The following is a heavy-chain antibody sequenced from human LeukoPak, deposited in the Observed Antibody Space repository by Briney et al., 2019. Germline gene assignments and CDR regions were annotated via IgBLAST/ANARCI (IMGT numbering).Heavy chain of an antibody. V-gene: IGHV3-48*01. CDR1: GFTFSSYS. Sequence: GGSLRLSCAASGFTFSSYSMNWVRQAPGKGLEWVSYISSSSSTIYYADSVKGRFTISRDNAKNSLYLQMNSLRAEDTAVYYCARVAYCVGGSCYQGDFDYWGQGTLVTVSS. CDR2: ISSSSSTI. D-gene: IGHD2-15*01. CDR3: ARVAYCVGGSCYQGDFDY. J-gene: IGHJ4*02.